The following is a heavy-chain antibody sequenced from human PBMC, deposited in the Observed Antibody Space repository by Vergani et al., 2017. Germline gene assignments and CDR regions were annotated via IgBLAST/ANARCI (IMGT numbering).Heavy chain of an antibody. CDR2: IGKDGINK. CDR3: AKVLRDARDGLPDS. J-gene: IGHJ4*02. D-gene: IGHD2-21*02. CDR1: GFTFSNFG. V-gene: IGHV3-30*02. Sequence: QVQLVESAGGVVQPGGSLRLSCAASGFTFSNFGMHWIRQAPGKGLEWLAYIGKDGINKIYRDAVKGRFTVSRDNSKAILYLQMDSLRSADTALYYCAKVLRDARDGLPDSWGPGTLVIVSS.